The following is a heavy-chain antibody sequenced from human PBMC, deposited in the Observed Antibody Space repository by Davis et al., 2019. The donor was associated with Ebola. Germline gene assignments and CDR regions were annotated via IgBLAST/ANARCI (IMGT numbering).Heavy chain of an antibody. J-gene: IGHJ6*02. D-gene: IGHD4-17*01. Sequence: PSETLSLTCTVSGGSISSGGYYWSWVCQAPGKGLEWVSVIYSGGSTYYADSVKGRFTISRDNSKNTLYLQMNSLRAEDTAVYYCARDSLTTVTTYYYYGMDVWGQGTTVTVSS. V-gene: IGHV3-53*01. CDR3: ARDSLTTVTTYYYYGMDV. CDR2: IYSGGST. CDR1: GGSISSGGYY.